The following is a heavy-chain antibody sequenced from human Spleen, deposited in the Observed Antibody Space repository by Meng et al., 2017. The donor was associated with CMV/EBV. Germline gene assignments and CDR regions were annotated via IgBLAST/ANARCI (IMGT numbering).Heavy chain of an antibody. CDR3: AKALYDFWSGYYHPDALDV. V-gene: IGHV3-23*01. CDR2: ISGSGSST. Sequence: SGFTFNSYGMSWVRQAPGKGLEWVSAISGSGSSTYFPDSVKGRFTISRDNSKNTLYLQMNSLRAEDTAVYYCAKALYDFWSGYYHPDALDVWGQGTTVTVSS. J-gene: IGHJ3*01. CDR1: GFTFNSYG. D-gene: IGHD3-3*01.